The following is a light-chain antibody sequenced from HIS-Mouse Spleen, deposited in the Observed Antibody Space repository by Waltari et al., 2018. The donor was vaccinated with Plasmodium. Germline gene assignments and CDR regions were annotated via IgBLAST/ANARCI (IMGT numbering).Light chain of an antibody. CDR3: QVWDSSSDHYV. V-gene: IGLV3-21*02. J-gene: IGLJ1*01. CDR1: NIGSKS. Sequence: SYVLTQPPSVSVAPGQTARITCGGNNIGSKSVHWYQQKPGQAPVLVVYDDSGRPSGIPERFPGSNSGNTATLTISRVEAGDEADYYCQVWDSSSDHYVFGTGTKVTVL. CDR2: DDS.